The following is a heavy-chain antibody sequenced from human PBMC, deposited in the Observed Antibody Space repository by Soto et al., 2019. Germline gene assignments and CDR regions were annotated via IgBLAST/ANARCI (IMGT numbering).Heavy chain of an antibody. CDR2: IIPIFGTA. CDR1: GGTFSSYA. D-gene: IGHD3-22*01. Sequence: ASVKVSCKASGGTFSSYAISWVRQAPGQGLEWMGGIIPIFGTANYAQKFQGRVTITADESTSTAYMELSSLRSEDTAVYYCAIGPYYYDSSGYYQRERWFDPWGQGTLVTVSS. V-gene: IGHV1-69*13. CDR3: AIGPYYYDSSGYYQRERWFDP. J-gene: IGHJ5*02.